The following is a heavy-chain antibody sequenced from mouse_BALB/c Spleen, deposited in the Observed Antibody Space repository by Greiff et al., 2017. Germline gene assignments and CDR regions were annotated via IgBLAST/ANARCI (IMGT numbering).Heavy chain of an antibody. CDR3: ARRDYAMDY. CDR2: ISTYYGDA. V-gene: IGHV1S137*01. CDR1: GYTFTDYA. Sequence: QVHVKQSGAELVRPGVSVKISCKGSGYTFTDYAMHWVKQSHAKSLEWIGVISTYYGDASYNQKFKGKATMTVDKSSSTAYMELARLTSEDSAIYYCARRDYAMDYWGQGTSVTVSS. J-gene: IGHJ4*01.